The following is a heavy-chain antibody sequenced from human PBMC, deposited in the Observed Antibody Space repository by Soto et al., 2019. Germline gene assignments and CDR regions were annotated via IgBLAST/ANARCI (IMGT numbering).Heavy chain of an antibody. CDR1: GGSISDFY. J-gene: IGHJ4*02. Sequence: SETLSLTCTVSGGSISDFYWSWIRQPPGKGLEWIGYIYYSGSTNYNPSLKSRVTISVDTSKNQFSLNLRSMSPADTAVYYCARVGGLAARTFDYWGPGTLVTVYS. CDR2: IYYSGST. V-gene: IGHV4-59*01. CDR3: ARVGGLAARTFDY. D-gene: IGHD6-6*01.